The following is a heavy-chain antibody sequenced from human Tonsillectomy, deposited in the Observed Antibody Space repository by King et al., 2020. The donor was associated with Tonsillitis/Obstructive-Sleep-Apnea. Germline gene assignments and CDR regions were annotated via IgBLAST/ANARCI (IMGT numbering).Heavy chain of an antibody. J-gene: IGHJ4*02. CDR3: ARDSRVVAATRNDY. CDR2: ISSSSSYI. Sequence: QLVQSGGGLVKPGGSLRLSCSASGFTFSSYSMNWVRQAPGKGLEWVSSISSSSSYIFYADLVKGRFTISRDNAKNSLYLQMNSLRAEDTAVYYCARDSRVVAATRNDYWGQGTLVTVSS. CDR1: GFTFSSYS. D-gene: IGHD2-15*01. V-gene: IGHV3-21*01.